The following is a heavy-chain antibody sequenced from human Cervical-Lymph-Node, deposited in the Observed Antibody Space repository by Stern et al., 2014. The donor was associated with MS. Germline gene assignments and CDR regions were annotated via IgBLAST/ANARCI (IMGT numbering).Heavy chain of an antibody. J-gene: IGHJ4*02. CDR3: AKDSEVVAVDSFDF. Sequence: VQLVQSGGGLVQPGGSLRLSCAASGFTFSNYAMNWVRQAPGKGLEWLSGISGSGASTFYADSGKGRFTISRDRPKNTLYLQMNSLRAEDTAVYYCAKDSEVVAVDSFDFWGQGILVTVSS. V-gene: IGHV3-23*04. D-gene: IGHD3-22*01. CDR2: ISGSGAST. CDR1: GFTFSNYA.